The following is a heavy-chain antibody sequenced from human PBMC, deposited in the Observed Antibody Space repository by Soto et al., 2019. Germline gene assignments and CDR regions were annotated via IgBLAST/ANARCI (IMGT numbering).Heavy chain of an antibody. CDR1: GYSISSSNW. J-gene: IGHJ4*02. Sequence: SDTLSLTCTVSGYSISSSNWWGWILQPPGKGLEWFGCIYYCGTTYYKPPLKSRVTMSVDTSKNQFSLKLTTVTAVHTAVYYCARRIHLWPMTYYFDKWRQGTLLTVSS. V-gene: IGHV4-28*01. CDR2: IYYCGTT. CDR3: ARRIHLWPMTYYFDK. D-gene: IGHD5-18*01.